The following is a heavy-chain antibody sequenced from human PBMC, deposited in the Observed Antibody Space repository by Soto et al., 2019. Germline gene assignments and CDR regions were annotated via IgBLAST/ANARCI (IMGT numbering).Heavy chain of an antibody. Sequence: SETLSLTFCVSGDSIGGTGFYWSWIRQHPGKAPEWIGSIHYTGRTSYNPSLKSRLAISLDASKNQFSLSLSSVTSADTAVYYCARDHHRLGDYYGLDVWGQGTTVTVSS. CDR2: IHYTGRT. J-gene: IGHJ6*02. D-gene: IGHD3-10*01. V-gene: IGHV4-31*03. CDR3: ARDHHRLGDYYGLDV. CDR1: GDSIGGTGFY.